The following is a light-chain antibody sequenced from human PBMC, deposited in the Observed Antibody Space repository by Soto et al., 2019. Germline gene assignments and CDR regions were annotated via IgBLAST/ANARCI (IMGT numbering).Light chain of an antibody. V-gene: IGLV2-8*01. CDR3: KSYAGSNTYV. J-gene: IGLJ1*01. Sequence: QSVLTQPPSASGYPGQSVTISCTGIKNDIGVYDFVSWYQHHPGKAPRLIIYEVVQRPSGVPDRFSGSKSGNTASLTVSGLQAAEEADYFCKSYAGSNTYVFGRGTKVTVL. CDR2: EVV. CDR1: KNDIGVYDF.